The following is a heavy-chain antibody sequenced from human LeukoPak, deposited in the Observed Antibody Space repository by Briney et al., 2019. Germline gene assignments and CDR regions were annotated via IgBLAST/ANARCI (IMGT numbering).Heavy chain of an antibody. CDR1: GITVSRSY. Sequence: PGGSLRLSCAASGITVSRSYMSRVRQAPGKGLEWVSIIFSSGYTYYADSVKGRFTISRDNSKNTLDLQMNSLRAEDTAVYYCARVSGAGYALADWGQGTLVTVSS. CDR2: IFSSGYT. V-gene: IGHV3-66*01. J-gene: IGHJ4*02. CDR3: ARVSGAGYALAD. D-gene: IGHD5-12*01.